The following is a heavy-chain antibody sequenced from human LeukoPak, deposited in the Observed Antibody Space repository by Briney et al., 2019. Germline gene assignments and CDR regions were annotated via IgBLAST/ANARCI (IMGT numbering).Heavy chain of an antibody. V-gene: IGHV1-8*01. CDR2: MNPNSGNT. CDR1: GYTFTSYD. D-gene: IGHD3-10*01. J-gene: IGHJ6*02. Sequence: ASVKVSCKASGYTFTSYDINWVRQATGRGLEWMGWMNPNSGNTGYAQKFQGRVTMTRNTSISTAYMELSSLRSEDTAVYYCAREYGSGSYLSYYYYGMDVWGQGTTVTVSS. CDR3: AREYGSGSYLSYYYYGMDV.